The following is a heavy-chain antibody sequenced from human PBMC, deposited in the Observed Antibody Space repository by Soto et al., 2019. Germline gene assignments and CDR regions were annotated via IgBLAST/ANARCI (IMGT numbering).Heavy chain of an antibody. J-gene: IGHJ4*02. CDR3: AKEGSGYPYYFDY. Sequence: GGSLRLSCAASGFTFSSYGMHWVRQAPGKGLEWVAAISYDGSNKYYADSVKGRFTISRDNSKNTLYLQMNSLRAEDTAVYYCAKEGSGYPYYFDYWGQGTLVTAPQ. V-gene: IGHV3-30*18. CDR1: GFTFSSYG. CDR2: ISYDGSNK. D-gene: IGHD3-22*01.